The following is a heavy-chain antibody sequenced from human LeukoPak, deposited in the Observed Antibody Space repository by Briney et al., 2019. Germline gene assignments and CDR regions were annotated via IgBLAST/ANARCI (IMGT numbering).Heavy chain of an antibody. V-gene: IGHV3-33*01. CDR2: IWYDGSNK. D-gene: IGHD6-19*01. J-gene: IGHJ5*02. Sequence: GGSLRLSCAASGFTFSSYGMHWVRQAPGKGPEWVAVIWYDGSNKYYADSVKGRFTISRDNSKNTLYLQMTSLRAEDTAVYYCAGYAVAGTFPNWFDPWGQGTLVTVSS. CDR3: AGYAVAGTFPNWFDP. CDR1: GFTFSSYG.